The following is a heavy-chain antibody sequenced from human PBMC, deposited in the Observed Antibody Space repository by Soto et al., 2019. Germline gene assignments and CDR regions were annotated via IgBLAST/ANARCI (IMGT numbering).Heavy chain of an antibody. Sequence: ETLSPTCPVSGASISSSSYYWGWIRQPPGKGLEWIGSIYYSGSTYFNPSLKSRVTISVDTSKNQFSLKLSSVTAADTAVYYCATIKIFGIRYYYYYGMDVWGQGTKVTVYS. J-gene: IGHJ6*02. D-gene: IGHD3-3*01. CDR3: ATIKIFGIRYYYYYGMDV. V-gene: IGHV4-39*01. CDR2: IYYSGST. CDR1: GASISSSSYY.